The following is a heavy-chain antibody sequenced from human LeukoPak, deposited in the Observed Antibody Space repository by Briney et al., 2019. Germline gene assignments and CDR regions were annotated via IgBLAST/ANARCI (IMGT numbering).Heavy chain of an antibody. Sequence: PSETLSLTCTVSGCSISSGYYWGWIRQPPGKGLEWIGSIYHSGSTYYNPSLKSRVTISVDTSKNQFSLKLSSVTAADTAVYYCARSSLGYPVDYWGQGTLVTVSS. CDR2: IYHSGST. J-gene: IGHJ4*02. D-gene: IGHD6-13*01. V-gene: IGHV4-38-2*02. CDR1: GCSISSGYY. CDR3: ARSSLGYPVDY.